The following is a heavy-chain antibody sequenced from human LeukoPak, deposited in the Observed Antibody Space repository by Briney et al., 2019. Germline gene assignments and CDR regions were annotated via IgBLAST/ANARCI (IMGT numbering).Heavy chain of an antibody. J-gene: IGHJ4*02. Sequence: GRSLRLSCAASGFTFSSYGMHWVRQAPGKGLEWVVVISYDGSNKYYADSVKGRFTISRDNSKNTLYLQMNSLRAEDTAVYYCAKFDSSGWYGSDYWGQGTLVTVSS. D-gene: IGHD6-19*01. CDR2: ISYDGSNK. CDR1: GFTFSSYG. V-gene: IGHV3-30*18. CDR3: AKFDSSGWYGSDY.